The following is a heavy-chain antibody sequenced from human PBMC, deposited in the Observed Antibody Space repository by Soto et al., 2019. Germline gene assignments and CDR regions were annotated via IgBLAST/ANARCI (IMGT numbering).Heavy chain of an antibody. V-gene: IGHV3-74*01. J-gene: IGHJ5*02. CDR3: ARSYSGTYGRFDT. Sequence: GGSLRLSCAASGFTISSHWMHWVRQATGKGLVWVSRIKSDGSSTNYADSVKGRFIISRDNAKNTLYLQMNSLRTEDTSVYYCARSYSGTYGRFDTWGQGTLVNVS. CDR2: IKSDGSST. CDR1: GFTISSHW. D-gene: IGHD1-26*01.